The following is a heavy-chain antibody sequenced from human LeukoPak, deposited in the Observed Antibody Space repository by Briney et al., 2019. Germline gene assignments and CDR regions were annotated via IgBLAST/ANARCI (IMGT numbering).Heavy chain of an antibody. J-gene: IGHJ4*02. Sequence: GGSLRLSCAASGFTFSSYSMNWVRQAPGKGLEWVSSINSSSSYIYYADSVKGRFTISRDNAKNSLYLQMNILRAEDTAVYYCAGSYGDYEYWGQGTLVTVSS. CDR1: GFTFSSYS. CDR2: INSSSSYI. CDR3: AGSYGDYEY. D-gene: IGHD4-17*01. V-gene: IGHV3-21*01.